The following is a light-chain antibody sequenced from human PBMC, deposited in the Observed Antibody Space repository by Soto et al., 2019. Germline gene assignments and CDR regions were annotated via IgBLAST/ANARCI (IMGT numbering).Light chain of an antibody. CDR2: GAS. V-gene: IGKV3-15*01. J-gene: IGKJ5*01. CDR1: QSVSNN. Sequence: IVMTQSPATLSVSPGERATLSCRASQSVSNNLAWYQQKPGQAPRLIMYGASTRATGIPARFSGSGSGTEFTLTITSLQPEDFAVYYCQQYGRSITFGQGTRLEIK. CDR3: QQYGRSIT.